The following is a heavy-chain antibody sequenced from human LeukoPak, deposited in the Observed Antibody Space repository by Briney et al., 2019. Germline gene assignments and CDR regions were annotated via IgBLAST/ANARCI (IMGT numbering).Heavy chain of an antibody. V-gene: IGHV4-34*01. Sequence: PSETPSLTCAVYGGSFSGYYWGWIRQPPGKGLEWIGSIYHSGSTYYNPSLKSRVTISVDTSKNQFSLRLSSVIAADTAVYYCARTVQYAGEAFDIWGQGTMVTVSS. CDR3: ARTVQYAGEAFDI. CDR2: IYHSGST. CDR1: GGSFSGYY. J-gene: IGHJ3*02. D-gene: IGHD1-26*01.